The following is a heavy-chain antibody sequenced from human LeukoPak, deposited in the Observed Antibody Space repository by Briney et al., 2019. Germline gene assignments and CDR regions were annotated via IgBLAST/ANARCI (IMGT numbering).Heavy chain of an antibody. J-gene: IGHJ4*02. CDR3: ASEGTTGTTWGPDY. V-gene: IGHV3-20*04. Sequence: GGSLRLSCAASGFTFDDYGMSWVRQAPGKGLEWVSGILWSGGSTGYADSVKGRFTIPRDNAKNTLYLQMNSLRAEDTAVYYCASEGTTGTTWGPDYWGQGTLVTVSS. D-gene: IGHD1-1*01. CDR1: GFTFDDYG. CDR2: ILWSGGST.